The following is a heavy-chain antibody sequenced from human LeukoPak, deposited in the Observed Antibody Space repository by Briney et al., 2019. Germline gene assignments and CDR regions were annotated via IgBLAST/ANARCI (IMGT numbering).Heavy chain of an antibody. V-gene: IGHV1-2*02. J-gene: IGHJ6*03. CDR3: ARVSVQQLGYYYYMDV. CDR2: INPNSGGT. D-gene: IGHD6-13*01. CDR1: GYTFTGYY. Sequence: ASVKVSCKASGYTFTGYYMHWVRQAPGQGLEWMGWINPNSGGTNYAQKFQGRVTMTRDTSISTAYMELSRLRSDDTAVYYRARVSVQQLGYYYYMDVWGKGTTVTVSS.